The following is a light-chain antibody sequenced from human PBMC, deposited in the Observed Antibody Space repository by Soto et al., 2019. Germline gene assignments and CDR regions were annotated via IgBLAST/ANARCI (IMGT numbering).Light chain of an antibody. CDR2: TAS. CDR3: QQYNTYSL. J-gene: IGKJ3*01. Sequence: IQMKKSPSTLSAAVGDTVSITCRASESISMWLAWYQQKPGRAPRLLIYTASKLESGVPSRFSGSGSGTEFSLTISSLQPDDFATYYCQQYNTYSLFGPGTKVDIK. CDR1: ESISMW. V-gene: IGKV1-5*03.